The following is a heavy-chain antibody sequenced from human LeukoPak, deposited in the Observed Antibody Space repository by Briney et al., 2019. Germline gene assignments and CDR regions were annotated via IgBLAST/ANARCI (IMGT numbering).Heavy chain of an antibody. CDR1: GFTFSSYS. V-gene: IGHV3-21*01. CDR3: AVDCSGGRCYYEDFDY. D-gene: IGHD2-15*01. Sequence: VGSLRLSCAASGFTFSSYSMNWVRQAPGKGLEWVSSISSSSSYIYYADSVKGRFTISRDNAKNSLYLQMNSLRAEDTAVYYCAVDCSGGRCYYEDFDYWGQGTLVTVSS. J-gene: IGHJ4*02. CDR2: ISSSSSYI.